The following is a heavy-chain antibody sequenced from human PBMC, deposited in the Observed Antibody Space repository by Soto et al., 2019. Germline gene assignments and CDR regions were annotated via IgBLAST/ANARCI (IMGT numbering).Heavy chain of an antibody. V-gene: IGHV1-69*13. CDR1: GGTFSSYA. J-gene: IGHJ6*02. CDR2: IIPIFGTA. Sequence: SVKVSCKASGGTFSSYAISWVRQAPGQGLEWMGGIIPIFGTANYAQKFQGRVTIIADESTSTAYMELSSLRSEDTAVYYCARDPAINQMWSSIRPYYYGMDVWGQGTTVTVSS. CDR3: ARDPAINQMWSSIRPYYYGMDV. D-gene: IGHD2-21*01.